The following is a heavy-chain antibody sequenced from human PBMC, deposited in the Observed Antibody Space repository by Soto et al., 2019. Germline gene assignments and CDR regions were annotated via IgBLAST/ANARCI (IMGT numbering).Heavy chain of an antibody. CDR2: IYYSGST. Sequence: QVQLQESGPGLVKPSETLSLTCTVSGGSISSYYWSWIRQPPGKGLEWIGYIYYSGSTNYNPSLKSRVTISVDTSKNQFSLKLSSVTAADTAVYYCASTDSSGYYYASWGQGTLVTVSS. V-gene: IGHV4-59*08. CDR1: GGSISSYY. CDR3: ASTDSSGYYYAS. D-gene: IGHD3-22*01. J-gene: IGHJ4*02.